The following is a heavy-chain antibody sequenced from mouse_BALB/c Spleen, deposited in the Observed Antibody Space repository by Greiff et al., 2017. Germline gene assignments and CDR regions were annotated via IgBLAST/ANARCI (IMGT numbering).Heavy chain of an antibody. CDR2: INPSNGRT. D-gene: IGHD1-1*01. Sequence: QVQLKQPGAELVKPGASVKLSCKASGYTFTSYWMHWVKQRPGQGLEWIGEINPSNGRTNYNEKFKSKATLTVDKSSSTAYMQLSSLTSEDSAVYYCAREGILLRSLLDYWGQGTTLTVSS. CDR3: AREGILLRSLLDY. J-gene: IGHJ2*01. V-gene: IGHV1S81*02. CDR1: GYTFTSYW.